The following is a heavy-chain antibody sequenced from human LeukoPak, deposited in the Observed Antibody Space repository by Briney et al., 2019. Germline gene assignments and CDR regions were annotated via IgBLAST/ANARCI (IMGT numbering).Heavy chain of an antibody. D-gene: IGHD3-16*02. V-gene: IGHV3-30-3*01. CDR1: GFTFSSYA. CDR2: ISYDGSNK. CDR3: ARDKQSFAPIMITFGGVIVH. Sequence: PGRSLRLSCAASGFTFSSYAMHWVRQAPGKGLEWVAVISYDGSNKYYADSVKGRFTISRDNSKNTLYLQMNSLRAEDTAVYYCARDKQSFAPIMITFGGVIVHWGQGTLVTVSS. J-gene: IGHJ4*02.